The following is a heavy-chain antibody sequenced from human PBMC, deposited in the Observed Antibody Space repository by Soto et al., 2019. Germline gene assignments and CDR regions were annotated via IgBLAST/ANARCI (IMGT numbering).Heavy chain of an antibody. CDR3: ARVGVLRYFDTKAYGMDV. V-gene: IGHV4-39*01. CDR2: IYYSGST. Sequence: PSETLSLTCTVSGGSISSSSYYWGWIRQPPGKGLEWIGSIYYSGSTYYNPSLKSRVTISVDTSKNQFSLKLSSVTAADTAVYYCARVGVLRYFDTKAYGMDVWGQGTTVTVSS. D-gene: IGHD3-9*01. J-gene: IGHJ6*02. CDR1: GGSISSSSYY.